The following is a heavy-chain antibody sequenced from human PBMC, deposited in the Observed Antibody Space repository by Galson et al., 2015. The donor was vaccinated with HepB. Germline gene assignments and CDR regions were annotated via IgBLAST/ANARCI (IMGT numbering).Heavy chain of an antibody. CDR1: GYTFTSYG. Sequence: SVKVSCKASGYTFTSYGISWVRQAPGQGLEWMGWISAYNGNTNYAQKLQGRVTMTTDTSTSTAYMELRSLRADDTAVYYCVRSARGYDSEFDYWGQGTLVTVSS. D-gene: IGHD5-12*01. CDR2: ISAYNGNT. CDR3: VRSARGYDSEFDY. J-gene: IGHJ4*02. V-gene: IGHV1-18*01.